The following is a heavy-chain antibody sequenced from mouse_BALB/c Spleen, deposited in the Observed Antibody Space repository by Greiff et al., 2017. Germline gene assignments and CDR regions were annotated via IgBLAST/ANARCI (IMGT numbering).Heavy chain of an antibody. CDR2: INPGSGGT. Sequence: QVQLQQSGAELVRPGTSVKVSCKASGYAFTNYLIEWVKQRPGQGLEWIGVINPGSGGTNYNEKFKGKATLTADKSSSTAYMQLSSLTSDDSAVYFCARDYGSSYVAWFAYWGQGTLVTVSA. V-gene: IGHV1-54*01. D-gene: IGHD1-1*01. J-gene: IGHJ3*01. CDR1: GYAFTNYL. CDR3: ARDYGSSYVAWFAY.